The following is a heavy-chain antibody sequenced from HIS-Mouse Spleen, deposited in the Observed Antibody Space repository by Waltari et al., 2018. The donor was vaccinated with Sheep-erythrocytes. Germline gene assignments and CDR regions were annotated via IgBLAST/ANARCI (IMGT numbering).Heavy chain of an antibody. CDR3: ALSVDLAGAFDI. J-gene: IGHJ3*02. CDR1: GGSFSGYY. D-gene: IGHD6-19*01. Sequence: QVQLQQWGAGLLKPSETLSLTCAVYGGSFSGYYWSWIRQPPGKGLEWIGEINHSGSTNYIPSLNSRVTISVDTSKNQFSLKLSSVTAADTAVDYCALSVDLAGAFDIWGQGTMVTVSS. CDR2: INHSGST. V-gene: IGHV4-34*01.